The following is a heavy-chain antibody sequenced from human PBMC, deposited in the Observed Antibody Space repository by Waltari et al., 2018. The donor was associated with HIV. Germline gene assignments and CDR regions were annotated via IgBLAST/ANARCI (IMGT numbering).Heavy chain of an antibody. CDR1: GGSISSGSYY. Sequence: QVQLQESGPGLVKPSQTLSLTCTVSGGSISSGSYYWSWIRQPAGKGLEWIGRNYTRGSTNYNPCLKSRCTISVDTSKNQFSLKFSSVTAADTAVYYCARDAVFDSSGYWIVDYWGQGTLVTVSS. D-gene: IGHD3-22*01. V-gene: IGHV4-61*02. CDR3: ARDAVFDSSGYWIVDY. J-gene: IGHJ4*02. CDR2: NYTRGST.